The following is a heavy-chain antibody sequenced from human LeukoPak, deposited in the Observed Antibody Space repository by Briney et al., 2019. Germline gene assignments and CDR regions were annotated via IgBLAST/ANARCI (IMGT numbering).Heavy chain of an antibody. Sequence: GGSLRLSCAASGFTFSNYGIHWVRQAPGKGLEWVALISYDGSNTWYADSVKGRFTISRDNAKNTLYLQMNSLRVEDTAVYYCARVGAVVYGFDIWGQGTMVTVSS. J-gene: IGHJ3*02. D-gene: IGHD2-15*01. CDR2: ISYDGSNT. CDR1: GFTFSNYG. CDR3: ARVGAVVYGFDI. V-gene: IGHV3-30*04.